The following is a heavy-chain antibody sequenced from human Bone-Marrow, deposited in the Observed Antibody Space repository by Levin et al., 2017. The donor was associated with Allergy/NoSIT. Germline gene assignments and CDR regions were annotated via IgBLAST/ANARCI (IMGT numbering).Heavy chain of an antibody. CDR1: GGSLTSGGYY. V-gene: IGHV4-39*01. D-gene: IGHD4-17*01. CDR2: IYHSGSA. Sequence: SETLSLTCTVSGGSLTSGGYYWGWVRQPPGKGLEWIGSIYHSGSAYYSSSLKSRVTISVDTSKNQFSLKMNSVTPADTAVYYCATAGVTTVDHWGRGALVTVSS. CDR3: ATAGVTTVDH. J-gene: IGHJ4*02.